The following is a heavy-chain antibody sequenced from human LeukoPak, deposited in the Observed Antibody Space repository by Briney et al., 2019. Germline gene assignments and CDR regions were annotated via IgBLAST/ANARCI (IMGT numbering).Heavy chain of an antibody. J-gene: IGHJ4*02. CDR1: GFTFSSYS. V-gene: IGHV3-21*01. Sequence: PGGSLRLSCAASGFTFSSYSMNWVRQAPGKGLEWVSSISSSSSYIYYADSVKGRFTISRDNAKNSLYLQMNSLSAEDTAVYYCARDTAVWFGVDYWGQGTLVTVSS. CDR3: ARDTAVWFGVDY. D-gene: IGHD3-10*01. CDR2: ISSSSSYI.